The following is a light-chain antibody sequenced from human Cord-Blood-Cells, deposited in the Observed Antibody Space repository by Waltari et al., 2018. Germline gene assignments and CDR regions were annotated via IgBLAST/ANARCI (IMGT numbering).Light chain of an antibody. CDR3: AAWDDSLNGPV. J-gene: IGLJ3*02. V-gene: IGLV1-44*01. CDR1: SSNIGSNT. Sequence: QSVLTQPPSSSGPPGQRLTISSSGSSSNIGSNTVNWYQQLPGTAPKLLIYSNNQRPSGVPGRFSGSKSGTSASLAISGLQSEDEADYYYAAWDDSLNGPVFGGGTKLTVL. CDR2: SNN.